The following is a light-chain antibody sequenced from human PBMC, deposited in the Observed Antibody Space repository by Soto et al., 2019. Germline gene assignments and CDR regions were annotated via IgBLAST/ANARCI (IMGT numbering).Light chain of an antibody. Sequence: EIVLTQYPGNLSLSPGERATLSCMASQSVSSSYLAWYQQKPGQAPRLLIYDASNRATGIPARFSGSGSGTDFTLTISSLEPEDFAVYYCQQRSNWPPVFGGGTKVDI. CDR3: QQRSNWPPV. V-gene: IGKV3D-20*02. CDR1: QSVSSSY. J-gene: IGKJ4*01. CDR2: DAS.